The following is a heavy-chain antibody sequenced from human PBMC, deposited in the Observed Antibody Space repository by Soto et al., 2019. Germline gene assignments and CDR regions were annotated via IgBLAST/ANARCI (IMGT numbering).Heavy chain of an antibody. CDR2: INPNSGGT. CDR3: ARECLDYGDNYYYYYMDV. V-gene: IGHV1-2*04. Sequence: QVQLVQSGAEVKKPGASVKVSCKASGYTFTGYYMHWVRQAPGQGLEWMGWINPNSGGTNYAQKFQGWVTMTRDTSISTAYMELSRLRSDDTAVYYCARECLDYGDNYYYYYMDVWGKGTTVTVSS. CDR1: GYTFTGYY. J-gene: IGHJ6*03. D-gene: IGHD4-17*01.